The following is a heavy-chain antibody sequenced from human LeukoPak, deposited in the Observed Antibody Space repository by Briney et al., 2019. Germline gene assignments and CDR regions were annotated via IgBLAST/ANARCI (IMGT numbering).Heavy chain of an antibody. V-gene: IGHV4-59*01. CDR1: GGSISSYY. CDR3: ARTPRLPTRHFDY. Sequence: SETLSLTCTVSGGSISSYYWSWIRQPPGKGLEWIGYIYYRGSTNYNPSLKSRVTISVDTSKNQFSLKLSSVTAADTAVYYCARTPRLPTRHFDYWGQGTLVTVSS. CDR2: IYYRGST. J-gene: IGHJ4*02. D-gene: IGHD1-1*01.